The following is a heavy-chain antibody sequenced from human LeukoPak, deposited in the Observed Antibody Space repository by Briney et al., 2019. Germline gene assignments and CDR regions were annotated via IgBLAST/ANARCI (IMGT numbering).Heavy chain of an antibody. D-gene: IGHD6-13*01. CDR3: ASEAYSSSWYQG. V-gene: IGHV3-21*01. J-gene: IGHJ4*02. CDR1: GFTFSSYS. CDR2: ISSSSSYI. Sequence: GGSLRLSCAASGFTFSSYSMNWVRQAPGKGLEWISSISSSSSYIYYADSVKGRLTISRDNAKNSLYLQMNSLRAEDTAVYYCASEAYSSSWYQGWGQGTLVTVSS.